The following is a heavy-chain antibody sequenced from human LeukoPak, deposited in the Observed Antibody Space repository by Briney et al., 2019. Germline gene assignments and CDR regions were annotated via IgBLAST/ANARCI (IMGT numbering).Heavy chain of an antibody. CDR3: ARGGSSSWYDGDWFDP. CDR1: GFTFSSYG. D-gene: IGHD6-13*01. V-gene: IGHV3-33*01. J-gene: IGHJ5*02. CDR2: IWYDGSNK. Sequence: GRSLRLSCAASGFTFSSYGMHWVRQAPGKGLEWVAVIWYDGSNKYYADSVKGRLTISRDNSKNTLYLQMNSQRAEDTAVYYCARGGSSSWYDGDWFDPWGQGTLVTVSS.